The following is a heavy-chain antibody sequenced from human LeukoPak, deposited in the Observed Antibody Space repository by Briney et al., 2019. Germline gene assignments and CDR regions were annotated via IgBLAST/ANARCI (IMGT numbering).Heavy chain of an antibody. CDR3: SSHDHGDSWYFDH. CDR2: IRSKSNRYAT. J-gene: IGHJ4*02. CDR1: GFTFSGSA. D-gene: IGHD4-17*01. V-gene: IGHV3-73*01. Sequence: PGGSLKLSCAASGFTFSGSAMHWVRQAPGKGLEWVGRIRSKSNRYATTYAASVKGRFTISRDDSKNTAYLQMNSLKSEDTAVYYCSSHDHGDSWYFDHWGQGTLVTVSS.